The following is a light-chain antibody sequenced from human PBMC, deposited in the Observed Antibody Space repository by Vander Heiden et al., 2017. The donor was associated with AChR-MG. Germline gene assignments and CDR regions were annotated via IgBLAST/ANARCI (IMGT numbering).Light chain of an antibody. J-gene: IGLJ2*01. V-gene: IGLV2-18*01. CDR1: SYDVDTYDR. Sequence: QSALTQPPSVSGSPGQSVTISCTKSSYDVDTYDRVTLYHQPPGSAPKLILFEVSSRPAGIPDRFSGSKSGNTASLTISGLQAEDEGEYFCTLYTTSSTVLFGGGTRLTV. CDR2: EVS. CDR3: TLYTTSSTVL.